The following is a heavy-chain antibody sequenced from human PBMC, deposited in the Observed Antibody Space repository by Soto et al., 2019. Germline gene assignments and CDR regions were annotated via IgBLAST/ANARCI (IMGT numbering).Heavy chain of an antibody. D-gene: IGHD3-22*01. V-gene: IGHV6-1*01. J-gene: IGHJ6*02. Sequence: SQPVSRTCAVSGASVSRNIAACNCIRQSPSRGLEWLGRTYYRSKWYNDYAVYVKSRISINPDTSKNQFSLQLNSVTPEDTAVYYCAREVPYYDRSGSFSHFYGMDVCGQRTTVTVSS. CDR3: AREVPYYDRSGSFSHFYGMDV. CDR1: GASVSRNIAA. CDR2: TYYRSKWYN.